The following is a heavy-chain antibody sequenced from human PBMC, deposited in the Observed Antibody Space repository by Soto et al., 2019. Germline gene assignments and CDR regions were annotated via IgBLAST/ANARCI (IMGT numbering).Heavy chain of an antibody. D-gene: IGHD3-9*01. CDR3: ARAHYDILTGYPTHAFDI. V-gene: IGHV4-30-4*01. Sequence: SETLSLTCTVSGVSVSSGDYYWSWIRQPPGKGLEWIGYIYYTGRTYYNPSLKSRVIISVDTSKNQFSLKLSSVTAAEKAVYYCARAHYDILTGYPTHAFDIWGQGTMVTVSS. CDR2: IYYTGRT. J-gene: IGHJ3*02. CDR1: GVSVSSGDYY.